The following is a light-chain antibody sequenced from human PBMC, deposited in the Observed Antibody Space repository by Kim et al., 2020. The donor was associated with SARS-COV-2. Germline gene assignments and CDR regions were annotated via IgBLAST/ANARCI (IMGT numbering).Light chain of an antibody. J-gene: IGKJ4*01. CDR2: AAS. CDR3: QQSYSTLPLT. Sequence: DIQMTQSPSSLSASVGDRVTITCRASQSISSYLNWYQQKPGKAPKLLIYAASRLQSGVPSRFSGSGSGTDFTLTISSLQPEDFATYYCQQSYSTLPLTFGGGTKVDIK. V-gene: IGKV1-39*01. CDR1: QSISSY.